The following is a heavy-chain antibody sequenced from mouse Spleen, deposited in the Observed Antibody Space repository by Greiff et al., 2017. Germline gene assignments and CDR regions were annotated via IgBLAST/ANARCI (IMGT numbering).Heavy chain of an antibody. CDR1: GFTFSSYA. D-gene: IGHD1-1*01. Sequence: DVQLVESGGGLVKLGGSLKLSCAASGFTFSSYAMSWVRQTPEKRLEWVATISSGGGNTYYPDSVKGRFTISRDNAKNTLYLQMSSLKSEDTAMYYCARGGLRYAMDYWGQGTSVTVSS. J-gene: IGHJ4*01. V-gene: IGHV5-9-3*01. CDR2: ISSGGGNT. CDR3: ARGGLRYAMDY.